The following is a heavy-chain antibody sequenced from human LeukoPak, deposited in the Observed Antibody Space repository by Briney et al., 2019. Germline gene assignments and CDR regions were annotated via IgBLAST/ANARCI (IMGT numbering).Heavy chain of an antibody. CDR3: AKVPHSWGLFDS. CDR2: IRDDGSTR. CDR1: GFTFSRYG. V-gene: IGHV3-30*02. Sequence: GGSLRLSCAASGFTFSRYGLHWVRQAPGKGLEWVAFIRDDGSTRYYADSVKGRFSVSRDNSKSTLYLQMDSLRTEDTAVYYCAKVPHSWGLFDSWGQGTLVTVSS. D-gene: IGHD3-16*01. J-gene: IGHJ4*02.